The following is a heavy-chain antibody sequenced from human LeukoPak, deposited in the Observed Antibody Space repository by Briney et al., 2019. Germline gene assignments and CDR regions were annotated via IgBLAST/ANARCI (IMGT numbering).Heavy chain of an antibody. CDR3: ARASFGDPGYMDV. CDR2: IYYSGST. J-gene: IGHJ6*03. V-gene: IGHV4-59*01. CDR1: GGSFSGYY. Sequence: PSETLSLTCAVYGGSFSGYYWSWIRQPPGKGLEWIGYIYYSGSTNYNPSLKSRVTISVDTSKNQFSLKLSSVTAADTAVYYCARASFGDPGYMDVWGKGTTVTISS. D-gene: IGHD2/OR15-2a*01.